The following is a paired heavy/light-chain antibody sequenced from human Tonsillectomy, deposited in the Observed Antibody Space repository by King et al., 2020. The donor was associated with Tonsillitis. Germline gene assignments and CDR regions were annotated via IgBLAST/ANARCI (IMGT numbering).Heavy chain of an antibody. D-gene: IGHD3-3*01. Sequence: QVQLVESGGGVVQPGRSLRLSCAASGFTFSNYGMHWVRQAPGKGLEWVAVISYDGSNKYYAESVKGRFTISRDNSKNTLSLQMNSLRAEDTAVYYCAKDFTPPRRSGYHYGYFDYWGQGTLITVSS. CDR3: AKDFTPPRRSGYHYGYFDY. J-gene: IGHJ4*02. V-gene: IGHV3-30*18. CDR2: ISYDGSNK. CDR1: GFTFSNYG.
Light chain of an antibody. J-gene: IGKJ1*01. Sequence: EIVLTQSPATLSLSPGERATLSCRASQSVSSYLAWYQQKPGQAPRLLIYDASNRATGIPARFSGSGSGTDFTLTISSLEPEDFAVYYCQQRSNWPPSFGQGTKVEIK. V-gene: IGKV3-11*01. CDR3: QQRSNWPPS. CDR2: DAS. CDR1: QSVSSY.